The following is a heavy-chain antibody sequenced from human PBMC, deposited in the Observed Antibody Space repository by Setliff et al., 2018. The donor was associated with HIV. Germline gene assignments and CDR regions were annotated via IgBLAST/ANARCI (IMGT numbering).Heavy chain of an antibody. D-gene: IGHD3-3*01. CDR1: GGSISSSSYY. CDR3: ARANFWSGYYGY. Sequence: SETLSLTCTVSGGSISSSSYYWGWIRQPPGKGLEWLGSIYYSGSAYYNPSLKSRVTISVDTSKNQFSLKLSSVTAADTAVYYCARANFWSGYYGYWGQGTLVTVSS. J-gene: IGHJ4*02. V-gene: IGHV4-39*07. CDR2: IYYSGSA.